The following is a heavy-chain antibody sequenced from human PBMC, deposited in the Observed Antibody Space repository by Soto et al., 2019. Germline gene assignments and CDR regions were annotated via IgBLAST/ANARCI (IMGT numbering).Heavy chain of an antibody. Sequence: SVKVSCKASGYTFTSYGISWVRQAPVQGLEWMGWISAYNGNTNYAQKLQGRVTMTTDTSTSTAYMELRSLRSDDTAVYYCARDRLYYYGSGSPEGDYWGQGTLVTVSS. CDR2: ISAYNGNT. CDR1: GYTFTSYG. V-gene: IGHV1-18*01. J-gene: IGHJ4*02. CDR3: ARDRLYYYGSGSPEGDY. D-gene: IGHD3-10*01.